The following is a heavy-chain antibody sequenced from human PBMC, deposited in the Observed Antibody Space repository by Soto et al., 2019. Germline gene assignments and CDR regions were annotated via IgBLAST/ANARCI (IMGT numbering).Heavy chain of an antibody. CDR1: GYTFTSYG. CDR2: ISAYNGNT. V-gene: IGHV1-18*04. Sequence: ASVKVSCKASGYTFTSYGISWVRQAPGQGLEWMGWISAYNGNTIYERKFEGRVSMTVDTSTKTASMELRGLRADDTALYFCARSGRGMTMTVVVPLEVWGQGTAVTVSS. J-gene: IGHJ6*02. D-gene: IGHD3-22*01. CDR3: ARSGRGMTMTVVVPLEV.